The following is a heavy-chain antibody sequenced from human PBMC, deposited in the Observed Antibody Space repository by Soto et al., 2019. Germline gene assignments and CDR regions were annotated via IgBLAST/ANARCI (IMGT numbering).Heavy chain of an antibody. CDR2: ISGSGGST. Sequence: EVQLLESGGGLVQPGGSLRLSCAASGFTFSSYAMSWVRQAPGKGLEWVSAISGSGGSTYYADSVKGRFTISRDNSKHPLYLQMNSLSAEDTAVYYCAKGVGATYWSWYFDLWGSGTLVTVSS. V-gene: IGHV3-23*01. D-gene: IGHD1-26*01. J-gene: IGHJ2*01. CDR1: GFTFSSYA. CDR3: AKGVGATYWSWYFDL.